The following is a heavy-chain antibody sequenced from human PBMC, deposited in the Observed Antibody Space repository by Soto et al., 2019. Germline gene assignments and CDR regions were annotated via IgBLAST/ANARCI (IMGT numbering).Heavy chain of an antibody. CDR3: AKDEEDANLMIVVLPGDH. Sequence: QVQLVQSGGEVKKPGASVKVSCKASGYKFNRYGINWVRQAPGKGLEWMGWISTYDGNTHYAPKFQGRVSMTIDTSTNTAYLELRNLRSDDTAVYYCAKDEEDANLMIVVLPGDHWGQGTLVSVSS. D-gene: IGHD3-22*01. CDR1: GYKFNRYG. CDR2: ISTYDGNT. V-gene: IGHV1-18*01. J-gene: IGHJ4*02.